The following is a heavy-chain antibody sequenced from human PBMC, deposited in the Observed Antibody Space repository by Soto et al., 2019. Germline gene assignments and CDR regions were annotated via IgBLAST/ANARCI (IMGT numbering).Heavy chain of an antibody. D-gene: IGHD4-17*01. V-gene: IGHV1-24*01. J-gene: IGHJ6*02. CDR3: ARRIDAPGDYGNYYYGMDV. CDR1: GYTLTELS. CDR2: FDPEDGET. Sequence: GASVKVSCKVSGYTLTELSMHWVRQAPGKGLEWMGGFDPEDGETIYAQKFQGRVTMTEDTSTDTAYMELSSLRSEDTAVYYCARRIDAPGDYGNYYYGMDVWGQGTTVTVSS.